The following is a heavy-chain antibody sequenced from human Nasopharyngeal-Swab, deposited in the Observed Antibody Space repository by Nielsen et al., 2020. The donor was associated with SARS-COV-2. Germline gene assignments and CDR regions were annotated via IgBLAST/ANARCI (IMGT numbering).Heavy chain of an antibody. Sequence: ASVKVSCTASGYTFSDYYMHWVRQAPGQGLEWMGRINPNSGDTKYAPKFQGRVTVTRDKSINTAYMELSSLRSDDTAMYYCARDDGDVPGITGSGPPGGYWGQGTLVTVSS. J-gene: IGHJ4*02. CDR2: INPNSGDT. D-gene: IGHD6-13*01. CDR3: ARDDGDVPGITGSGPPGGY. CDR1: GYTFSDYY. V-gene: IGHV1-2*06.